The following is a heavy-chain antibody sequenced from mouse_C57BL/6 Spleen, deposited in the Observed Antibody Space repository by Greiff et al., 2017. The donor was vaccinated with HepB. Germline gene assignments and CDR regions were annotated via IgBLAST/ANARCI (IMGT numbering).Heavy chain of an antibody. Sequence: VQLQQPGAELVKPGASVKLSCKASGYTFTSYWMHWVKQRPGQGLEWIGMIHPNSGSTNYNEKFKSKATLTVDKSSSTAYMQLSSLTSEDSAVYDCARGDNRGYYVVLYWGQGTTLTVSS. CDR2: IHPNSGST. J-gene: IGHJ2*01. V-gene: IGHV1-64*01. CDR3: ARGDNRGYYVVLY. CDR1: GYTFTSYW. D-gene: IGHD2-3*01.